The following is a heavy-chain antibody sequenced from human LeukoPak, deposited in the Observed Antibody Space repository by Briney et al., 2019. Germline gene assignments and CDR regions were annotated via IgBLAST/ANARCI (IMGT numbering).Heavy chain of an antibody. J-gene: IGHJ6*04. Sequence: GGSLRLSCAASGFIFSGYSMNWVRQAPGKGLEWVSYISSSGSTIYYADSVKGRFTISRDNAKNSLYPQMNSLRAEDTAVYYCAELGITMIGGVWGKGTTVTISS. V-gene: IGHV3-48*04. CDR1: GFIFSGYS. D-gene: IGHD3-10*02. CDR3: AELGITMIGGV. CDR2: ISSSGSTI.